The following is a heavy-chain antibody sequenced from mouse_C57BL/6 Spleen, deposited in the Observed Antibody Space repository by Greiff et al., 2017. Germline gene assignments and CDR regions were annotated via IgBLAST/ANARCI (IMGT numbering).Heavy chain of an antibody. CDR3: AREYDYDWYFDV. CDR1: GYSITSGYY. D-gene: IGHD2-4*01. CDR2: ISYDGSN. Sequence: EVQLMESGPGLVKPSQSLSLTCSVTGYSITSGYYWNWIRQFPGNKLEWMGYISYDGSNNYNPSLKNRISITRDTSKNQFCLKLNSVTTEDTATYYGAREYDYDWYFDVWGTGTTVTVSS. J-gene: IGHJ1*03. V-gene: IGHV3-6*01.